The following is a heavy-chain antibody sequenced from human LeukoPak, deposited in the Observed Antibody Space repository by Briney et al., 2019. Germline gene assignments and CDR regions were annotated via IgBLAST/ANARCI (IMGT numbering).Heavy chain of an antibody. V-gene: IGHV3-20*04. Sequence: GGSLRLSCAASGYNSDDYVMNWGRQAPGKGLEWVSGFNWNGGSRGYADSVKGRFTISRDNAKNSLYLQMNSLRAEDTALYYCARSRHSYDSTGFPHYWGQGTLVTVSS. D-gene: IGHD3-22*01. CDR2: FNWNGGSR. J-gene: IGHJ4*02. CDR1: GYNSDDYV. CDR3: ARSRHSYDSTGFPHY.